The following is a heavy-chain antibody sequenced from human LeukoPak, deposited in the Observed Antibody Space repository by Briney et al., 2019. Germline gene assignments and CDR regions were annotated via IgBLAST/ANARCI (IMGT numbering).Heavy chain of an antibody. CDR2: ISGSGGST. CDR1: EFTFSSYA. CDR3: AKEQNSKGYFDY. Sequence: GGSLRLSCAASEFTFSSYAMSWVRQAPGKGLEWVSAISGSGGSTYYTDSVKGRFTISRDNSKSTLYLQMNSLRAEDTAVYYCAKEQNSKGYFDYCGQGTLVTVSS. D-gene: IGHD4-23*01. J-gene: IGHJ4*02. V-gene: IGHV3-23*01.